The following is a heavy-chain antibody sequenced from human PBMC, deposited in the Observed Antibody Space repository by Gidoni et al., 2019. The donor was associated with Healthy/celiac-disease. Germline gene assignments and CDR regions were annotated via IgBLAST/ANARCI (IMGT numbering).Heavy chain of an antibody. CDR3: AKDRSGRLPSWFDP. CDR2: ISGSGGST. Sequence: VQLLESGGGFVQPGGSLRLSCAASGFTFSSYAMSWVRQAPGKGLEWVSAISGSGGSTYYADSVKGRCTISRDNSKNTLYLQMNSLRDEDTAVYYCAKDRSGRLPSWFDPWGQGTLVTVAS. J-gene: IGHJ5*02. V-gene: IGHV3-23*01. CDR1: GFTFSSYA. D-gene: IGHD6-19*01.